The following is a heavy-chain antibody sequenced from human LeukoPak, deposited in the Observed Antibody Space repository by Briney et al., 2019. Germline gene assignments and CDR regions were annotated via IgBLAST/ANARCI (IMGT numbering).Heavy chain of an antibody. CDR1: GGSFSGYY. CDR3: ARESEYGDYYFFDY. J-gene: IGHJ4*02. V-gene: IGHV4-34*01. Sequence: SETLSLTCAVYGGSFSGYYWSWIRQPPGKGLEWIGEINHSGSTNYNPSLKSRVTISVDTSKNQFSLKLSSVTAADTAVYYCARESEYGDYYFFDYWGQGTLVTVSS. CDR2: INHSGST. D-gene: IGHD4-17*01.